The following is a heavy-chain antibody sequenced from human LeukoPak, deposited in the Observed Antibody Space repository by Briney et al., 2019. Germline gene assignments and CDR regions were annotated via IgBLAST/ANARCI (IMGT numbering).Heavy chain of an antibody. J-gene: IGHJ4*02. CDR3: ARDPGSGYEEHFDY. D-gene: IGHD5-12*01. CDR1: GFTFRDYY. CDR2: IRSTGSST. Sequence: GGSLRLSCTASGFTFRDYYVTWIRQAPGKGLEWVSYIRSTGSSTAYADSVKGRFTISRDNAKDSLYLQMNSLRAEDTAVYYCARDPGSGYEEHFDYWGQGTLVTVSS. V-gene: IGHV3-11*01.